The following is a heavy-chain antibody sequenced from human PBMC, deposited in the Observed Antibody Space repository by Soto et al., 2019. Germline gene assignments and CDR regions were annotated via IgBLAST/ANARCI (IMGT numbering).Heavy chain of an antibody. J-gene: IGHJ6*02. V-gene: IGHV4-4*07. Sequence: QVQLQESGPGLVKPSETLSLTCTVSGGSISSYYWSWIRQPAGKGLEWIGRIYTSGSTNYNPSLKSRVTMSVDTSKNQCSLKLSSVTAADTAVYYCARASRLGYCSSTSCYPIRDYYYYGMDVWGQGTTVTVSS. CDR3: ARASRLGYCSSTSCYPIRDYYYYGMDV. CDR2: IYTSGST. CDR1: GGSISSYY. D-gene: IGHD2-2*01.